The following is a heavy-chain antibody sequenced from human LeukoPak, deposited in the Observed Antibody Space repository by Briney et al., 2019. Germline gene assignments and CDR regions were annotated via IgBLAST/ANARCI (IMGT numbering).Heavy chain of an antibody. Sequence: GGSLILSCVASGFTFSNYGMHWVRQAPGKGLEWVAVISYDGSTKYYADSVKGRFTISRDNSENTLYLQMNSLRGEDTAVYYCAKQWDPDYWGQGTLVTVSS. D-gene: IGHD1-26*01. CDR2: ISYDGSTK. J-gene: IGHJ4*02. V-gene: IGHV3-30*18. CDR1: GFTFSNYG. CDR3: AKQWDPDY.